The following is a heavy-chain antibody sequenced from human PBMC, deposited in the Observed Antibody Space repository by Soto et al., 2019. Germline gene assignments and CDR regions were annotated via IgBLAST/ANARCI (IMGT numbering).Heavy chain of an antibody. CDR2: IIPIFGTA. D-gene: IGHD3-10*01. V-gene: IGHV1-69*01. Sequence: QVQLVQSGAEVKKPGSSVKVSCKASGGTFSSYAISWVRQAPGQGLAWMGGIIPIFGTANYAEKFQGRDTITADESKSTAYMGLSSLSSEDTAVYYCARDRYTYYYGSGSLYYFDYWGQGTLVTVSS. CDR3: ARDRYTYYYGSGSLYYFDY. J-gene: IGHJ4*02. CDR1: GGTFSSYA.